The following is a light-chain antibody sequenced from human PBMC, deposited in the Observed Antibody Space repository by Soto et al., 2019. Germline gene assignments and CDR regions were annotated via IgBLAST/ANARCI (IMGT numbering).Light chain of an antibody. J-gene: IGKJ4*01. Sequence: MTQSPATLSVSPGERATLSCRASQSVFSSLAWYQQKPGQAPRLLIYGAATRATGIPARFSGSGSGTEFTLTISSLQSEDCAIYYCQQYHTWPITFGGGTKVDIK. CDR1: QSVFSS. V-gene: IGKV3-15*01. CDR3: QQYHTWPIT. CDR2: GAA.